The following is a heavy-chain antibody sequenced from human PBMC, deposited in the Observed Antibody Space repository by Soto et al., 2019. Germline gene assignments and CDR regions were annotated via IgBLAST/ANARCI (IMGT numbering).Heavy chain of an antibody. CDR2: IYYSGST. CDR1: GGSISSGGYY. J-gene: IGHJ2*01. CDR3: ARGTVSNWYFDL. D-gene: IGHD4-17*01. Sequence: QVQLQESGPGLVKPSQTLSLTCTVSGGSISSGGYYWSWIRQHPGKGLEWIGYIYYSGSTYYNPSFKSRVTISVDTSKNQFSLKLSSVTAADTAVYYCARGTVSNWYFDLWGRGTLVTVSS. V-gene: IGHV4-31*03.